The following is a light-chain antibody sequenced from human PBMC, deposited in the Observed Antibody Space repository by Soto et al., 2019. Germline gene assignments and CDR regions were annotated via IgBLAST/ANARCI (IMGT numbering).Light chain of an antibody. CDR3: CLCIGATTDV. J-gene: IGLJ1*01. V-gene: IGLV2-23*01. Sequence: QSVRAQPASVSGSPGQAITISCTGSSGFVGSFSLVSWYQQHPGKAPKVMISEAHRWPSGVPDRFSGSTSVNSASLTISGLPADDEADYYCCLCIGATTDVFGTGTTLTV. CDR1: SGFVGSFSL. CDR2: EAH.